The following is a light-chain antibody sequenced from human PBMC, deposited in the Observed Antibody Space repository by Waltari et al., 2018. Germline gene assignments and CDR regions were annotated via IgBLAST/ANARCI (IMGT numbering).Light chain of an antibody. Sequence: EIEMTQSPATLSVSPGERATLSCRASQSVGSKLAWYQQKPGQAPRLPIYDAYTRAPGIPARFAGRWSGTEFALTISSLQSDDFAVYHCLQYSHWPPWTFGQGTKVAIK. CDR1: QSVGSK. V-gene: IGKV3-15*01. J-gene: IGKJ1*01. CDR3: LQYSHWPPWT. CDR2: DAY.